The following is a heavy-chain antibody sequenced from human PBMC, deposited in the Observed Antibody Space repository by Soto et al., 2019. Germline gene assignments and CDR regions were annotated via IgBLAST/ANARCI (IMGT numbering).Heavy chain of an antibody. CDR2: TSDDGSKR. V-gene: IGHV3-30*18. CDR1: GFTFSDYA. Sequence: QVQLVESGGGAVLAGMSLRLSCAGSGFTFSDYAMYWVRQAPGKGLEWVAVTSDDGSKRYYADSVKGRFTSTRDNSKNALYLQMNSRRREDTAVYYCAKGRPDSSWLDWGQGPLFA. D-gene: IGHD6-13*01. CDR3: AKGRPDSSWLD. J-gene: IGHJ4*02.